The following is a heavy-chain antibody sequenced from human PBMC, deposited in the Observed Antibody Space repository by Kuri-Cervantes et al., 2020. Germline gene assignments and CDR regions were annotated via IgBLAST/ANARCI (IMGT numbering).Heavy chain of an antibody. J-gene: IGHJ4*02. CDR3: ARSLYSGSYYVDY. D-gene: IGHD1-26*01. V-gene: IGHV1-8*02. Sequence: ASVKVSCKASGYTFTSYAMNWVRQATGQGLEWMGWMNPNSGNTGYAQKFQGRVTMTTDTSTSTAYMELRSLRSDDTAVYYCARSLYSGSYYVDYWGQGTLVTVSS. CDR1: GYTFTSYA. CDR2: MNPNSGNT.